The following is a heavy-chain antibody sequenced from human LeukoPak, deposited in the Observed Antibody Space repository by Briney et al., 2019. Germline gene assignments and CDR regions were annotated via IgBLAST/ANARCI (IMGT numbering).Heavy chain of an antibody. CDR2: IYHSGST. Sequence: SETLSLTCTVSGYSISSGYYWGWIRQPPGKGLEWIGSIYHSGSTYYNPSLKSRVTISVDTSKNQFSLKLSSVTAADTAVYYCARAASKYDFWSGYQDWYFDLWGRGTLVTVSS. D-gene: IGHD3-3*01. V-gene: IGHV4-38-2*02. CDR3: ARAASKYDFWSGYQDWYFDL. J-gene: IGHJ2*01. CDR1: GYSISSGYY.